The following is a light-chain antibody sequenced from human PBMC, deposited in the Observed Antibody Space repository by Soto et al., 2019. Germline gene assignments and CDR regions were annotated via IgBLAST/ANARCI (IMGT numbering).Light chain of an antibody. CDR2: GTS. CDR1: HFIATY. J-gene: IGKJ3*01. CDR3: QQSYSTLT. Sequence: DIQMTQSPSSLSASVGDRVTITCRSSHFIATYLNWYQQKPGEAPKLLIYGTSNLESGVPSRFSGSGSGTDFTLTISGLQPEDRATYYCQQSYSTLTFGPGTKVDIK. V-gene: IGKV1-39*01.